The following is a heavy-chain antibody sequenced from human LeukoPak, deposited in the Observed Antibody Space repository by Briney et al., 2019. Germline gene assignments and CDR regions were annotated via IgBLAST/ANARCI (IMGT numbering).Heavy chain of an antibody. D-gene: IGHD5-24*01. CDR2: ISSSSSYI. CDR1: GFTFSSYS. J-gene: IGHJ4*02. Sequence: PGGSLRLSCAASGFTFSSYSMNWVRQAPGKGLEWVSSISSSSSYIYYADSVKGRFTISRDNAKNSLYLQMNSLRAEDTAVYYCARVKDGYNCLDDSWGQGTLVTVSS. CDR3: ARVKDGYNCLDDS. V-gene: IGHV3-21*01.